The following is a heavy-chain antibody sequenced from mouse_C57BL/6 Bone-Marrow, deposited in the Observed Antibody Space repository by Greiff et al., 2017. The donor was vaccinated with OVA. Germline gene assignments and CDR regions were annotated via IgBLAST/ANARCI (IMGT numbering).Heavy chain of an antibody. D-gene: IGHD2-12*01. Sequence: EVKLVESGEGLVKPGGSLKLSCAASGFTFSSYAMSWVRQTPEKRLEWVAYISSGGDYIYYADNVQGRFTISRDNARNTLYLQMSSLKAEDTAMYYCTRDNYSWFAYWGQGTLVTVSA. CDR3: TRDNYSWFAY. J-gene: IGHJ3*01. V-gene: IGHV5-9-1*02. CDR1: GFTFSSYA. CDR2: ISSGGDYI.